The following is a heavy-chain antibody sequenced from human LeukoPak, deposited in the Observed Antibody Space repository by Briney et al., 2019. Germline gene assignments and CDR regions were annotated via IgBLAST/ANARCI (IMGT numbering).Heavy chain of an antibody. CDR1: GFTFSSYS. D-gene: IGHD3-22*01. J-gene: IGHJ4*02. CDR3: ARDTYYYDSSGYPD. CDR2: ISSSSSYI. Sequence: GGSLRLSCAASGFTFSSYSMNWVRQAPGKGLEWVSSISSSSSYIYYADSVKGRFTISRDNAKNSLYLQMNSLRAEDTAVYYCARDTYYYDSSGYPDWGQGTLVTVSP. V-gene: IGHV3-21*01.